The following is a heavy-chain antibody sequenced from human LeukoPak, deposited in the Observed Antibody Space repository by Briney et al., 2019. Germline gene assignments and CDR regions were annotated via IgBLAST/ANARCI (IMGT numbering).Heavy chain of an antibody. CDR1: GFTFNNYA. D-gene: IGHD2-15*01. V-gene: IGHV3-23*01. J-gene: IGHJ4*02. Sequence: PGGSLRLSCAASGFTFNNYAMSWVRQAPGKGLEWVSGIGGSGGDTYYADSVKGRFTISRDNWQNTGYLQMRSLRKEETAVYYCAKSPLDYCSVGSCYLYFDNWGQGTLVTVSS. CDR2: IGGSGGDT. CDR3: AKSPLDYCSVGSCYLYFDN.